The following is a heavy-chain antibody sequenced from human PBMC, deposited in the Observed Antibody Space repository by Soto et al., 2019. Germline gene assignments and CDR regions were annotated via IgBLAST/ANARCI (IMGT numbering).Heavy chain of an antibody. V-gene: IGHV3-30-3*01. J-gene: IGHJ4*02. CDR3: ARGYSSSSAAFDY. D-gene: IGHD6-13*01. CDR1: GFAFGSYA. Sequence: QVQLVESGGGGVQPGTTLRLSCAASGFAFGSYALHWVRQAPGKGLEWVAIISYDASNKYYADSVKGRFTISRDNSKNTLYLQMNSLRAEDTAVYYCARGYSSSSAAFDYWGQGTLVTVSS. CDR2: ISYDASNK.